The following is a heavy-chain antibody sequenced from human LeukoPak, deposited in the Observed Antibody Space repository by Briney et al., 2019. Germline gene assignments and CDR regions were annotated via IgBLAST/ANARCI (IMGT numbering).Heavy chain of an antibody. CDR1: GFTFSSYA. CDR3: ARARGISGFNAFDI. D-gene: IGHD1-26*01. V-gene: IGHV3-23*01. J-gene: IGHJ3*02. Sequence: GGSLRLSCAASGFTFSSYAMSWVRQAPGRGLEWVSAISGSGGSTYYADSVKGRFTISRDNSKNTLYLQMNSLRAEDTAVYYCARARGISGFNAFDIWGQGTMVTVSS. CDR2: ISGSGGST.